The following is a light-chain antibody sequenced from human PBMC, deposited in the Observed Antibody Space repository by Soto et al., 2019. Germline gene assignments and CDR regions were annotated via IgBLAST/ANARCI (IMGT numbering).Light chain of an antibody. CDR3: LQDYTYPWT. Sequence: AIQMTQSPSSLSASVGDRVTITCRASQGIRDDLGWYQQKPGKAPKLLIYAASSLQNGVPPRFTGSGSGTDFTLTISSLQPGDFATYYCLQDYTYPWTFGQGTKVEIK. J-gene: IGKJ1*01. CDR1: QGIRDD. V-gene: IGKV1-6*01. CDR2: AAS.